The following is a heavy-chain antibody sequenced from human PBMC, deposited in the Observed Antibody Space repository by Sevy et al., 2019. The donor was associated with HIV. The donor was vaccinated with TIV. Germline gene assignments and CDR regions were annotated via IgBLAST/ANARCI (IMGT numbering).Heavy chain of an antibody. Sequence: GGSLRLSCAASGFTFSSYAMSWVRQAPGKGLEWVSAISGSGGSTYYADSVKGRFTISRDNSKNTLYLQMNSLRAEDTAVYYCAKDAFYGDYVNYYYYCMDVWGKGTTVTFSS. CDR3: AKDAFYGDYVNYYYYCMDV. CDR2: ISGSGGST. CDR1: GFTFSSYA. D-gene: IGHD4-17*01. J-gene: IGHJ6*03. V-gene: IGHV3-23*01.